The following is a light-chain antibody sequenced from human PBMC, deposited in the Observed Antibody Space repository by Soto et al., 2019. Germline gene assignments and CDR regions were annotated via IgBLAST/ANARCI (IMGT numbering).Light chain of an antibody. J-gene: IGLJ1*01. CDR2: GNN. V-gene: IGLV1-40*01. Sequence: QSVLTQPPSVSGAPGQRVTISCTGSSSNIGAGYDVHWYQRLPGTAPKVLIYGNNNRPSGVPDRFSGSKSGTSASLAITGLQAEDEAEYYCQSDDSILSGSYVFGTGTKVTVL. CDR3: QSDDSILSGSYV. CDR1: SSNIGAGYD.